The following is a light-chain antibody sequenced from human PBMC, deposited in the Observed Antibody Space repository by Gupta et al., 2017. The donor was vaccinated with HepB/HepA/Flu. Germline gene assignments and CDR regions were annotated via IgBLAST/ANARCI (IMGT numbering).Light chain of an antibody. V-gene: IGLV2-14*03. Sequence: LHQPASMFGSPGPSITISCTGTSSDVGGYNYVSWYQQHPGKAPKLMIYDVSKRPSGVADRFSGSKSDNTASLTISGLRAEDEADYYCRSYTSSSTVVFGGGTKLTVL. CDR2: DVS. J-gene: IGLJ3*02. CDR1: SSDVGGYNY. CDR3: RSYTSSSTVV.